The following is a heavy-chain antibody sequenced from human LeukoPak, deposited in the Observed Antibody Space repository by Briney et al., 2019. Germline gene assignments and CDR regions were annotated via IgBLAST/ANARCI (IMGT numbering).Heavy chain of an antibody. CDR1: GGSFSGYY. CDR2: INHSGSA. D-gene: IGHD5-18*01. Sequence: SETLSLTCAVSGGSFSGYYWTWIRQPPGKGLEWIGEINHSGSANYNPSLKSRVTISLDTSKNQFSLKLSSVTAADTAVYYCAKGRGGDYSYGSYYFDYWGQGTLVTVSS. CDR3: AKGRGGDYSYGSYYFDY. V-gene: IGHV4-34*01. J-gene: IGHJ4*02.